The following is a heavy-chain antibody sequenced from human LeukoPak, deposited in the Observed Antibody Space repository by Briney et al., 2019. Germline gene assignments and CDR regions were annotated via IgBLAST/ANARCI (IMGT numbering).Heavy chain of an antibody. D-gene: IGHD3-16*02. CDR3: ARAYDYVWGSYRYSFDY. CDR2: IYYSGST. V-gene: IGHV4-34*01. J-gene: IGHJ4*02. Sequence: SETLSLTCAVYGGSFSGYYWGWIRQPPGKGLEWIGSIYYSGSTYYNPSLKSRVTISVDTSKNQFSLKLSSVTAADTAVYYCARAYDYVWGSYRYSFDYWGQGTLVTVSS. CDR1: GGSFSGYY.